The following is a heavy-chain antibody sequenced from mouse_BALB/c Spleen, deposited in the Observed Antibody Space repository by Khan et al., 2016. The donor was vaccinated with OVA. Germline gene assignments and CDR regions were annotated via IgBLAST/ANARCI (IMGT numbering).Heavy chain of an antibody. CDR3: VRDGAYHRNDGWFAY. Sequence: VQLVESGAELARPGPSVKMSCKASGYTFTSYTIHWIKERPGQGLEWIGYINPSNGYTNYNQKFKDKATLTTDKSSTTAYLQLSSLTSDDSADFNCVRDGAYHRNDGWFAYWGQGTLVTVSA. J-gene: IGHJ3*01. CDR1: GYTFTSYT. V-gene: IGHV1-4*01. CDR2: INPSNGYT. D-gene: IGHD2-14*01.